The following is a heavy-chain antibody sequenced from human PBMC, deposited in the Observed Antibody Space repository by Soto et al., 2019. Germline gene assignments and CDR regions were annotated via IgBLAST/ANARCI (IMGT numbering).Heavy chain of an antibody. CDR2: IWYDGSNK. CDR3: ARDADIVVVPAAYYYYYYGMDV. D-gene: IGHD2-2*01. V-gene: IGHV3-33*01. CDR1: GFTFSSYG. J-gene: IGHJ6*02. Sequence: AGGSLRLSCAASGFTFSSYGMHWVRQAPGKGLEWVAVIWYDGSNKYYADSVKGRFTISRDNSKNTLYLQMNSLRAEDKAVYYCARDADIVVVPAAYYYYYYGMDVWGQGTTVTVSS.